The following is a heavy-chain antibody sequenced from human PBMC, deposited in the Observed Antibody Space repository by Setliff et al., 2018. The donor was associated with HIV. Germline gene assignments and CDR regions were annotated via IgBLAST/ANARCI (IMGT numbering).Heavy chain of an antibody. CDR2: ISYTGNA. CDR1: GGSFSSNSYY. CDR3: AREGDGIDY. J-gene: IGHJ4*02. D-gene: IGHD2-21*02. V-gene: IGHV4-39*02. Sequence: SETLSLTCTVSGGSFSSNSYYWGWIRQPPGKGLEWIGSISYTGNAYNTPSLKSRVTISVDASKNQISLKLTAVTAADTATYYCAREGDGIDYWGQGTLVTVSS.